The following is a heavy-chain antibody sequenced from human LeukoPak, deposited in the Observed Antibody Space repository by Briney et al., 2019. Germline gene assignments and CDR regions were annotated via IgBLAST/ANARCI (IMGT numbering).Heavy chain of an antibody. D-gene: IGHD5-24*01. Sequence: GGSLRLSCAASGFTFSDHYMDWVRQAPGKGLEWVGRTRNKANSYTTEYAASVKGRFTISRDDSKNSLYLQMNSLRAEDTAVYYCAKWRVGEMATPHFDYWGQGTLVTVSS. J-gene: IGHJ4*02. V-gene: IGHV3-72*01. CDR1: GFTFSDHY. CDR2: TRNKANSYTT. CDR3: AKWRVGEMATPHFDY.